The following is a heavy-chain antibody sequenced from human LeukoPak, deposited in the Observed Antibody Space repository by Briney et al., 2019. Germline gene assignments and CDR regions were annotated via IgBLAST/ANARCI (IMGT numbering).Heavy chain of an antibody. D-gene: IGHD1-26*01. CDR3: VRDLQVWELQY. CDR2: ITPDGTGA. Sequence: GGSLRLSCAASGFIFSNNWMHWVRQTPGKGLEWVSRITPDGTGATYADSVKGRFTIFRDNAQNTAYLQMNSLRVEDTAVYYCVRDLQVWELQYWGQGTLVTVPS. CDR1: GFIFSNNW. V-gene: IGHV3-74*01. J-gene: IGHJ1*01.